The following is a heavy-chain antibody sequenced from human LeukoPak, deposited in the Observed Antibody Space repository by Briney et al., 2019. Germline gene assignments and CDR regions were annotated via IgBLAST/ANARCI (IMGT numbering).Heavy chain of an antibody. Sequence: ASVKVSCKASGYTFTSYGISWVRQAPGQGLEWMGWISAYNGNTNYAQKLQGRVTMTTDKSTSTAYMELSSLRSEDTAVYYCAKLKIYCSSTSCSNLYYYYGMDVWGQGTTVTVSS. J-gene: IGHJ6*02. CDR1: GYTFTSYG. CDR3: AKLKIYCSSTSCSNLYYYYGMDV. V-gene: IGHV1-18*01. D-gene: IGHD2-2*01. CDR2: ISAYNGNT.